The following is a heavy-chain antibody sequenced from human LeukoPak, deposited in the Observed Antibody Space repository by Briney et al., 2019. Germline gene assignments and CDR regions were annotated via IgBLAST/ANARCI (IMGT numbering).Heavy chain of an antibody. V-gene: IGHV3-64*01. J-gene: IGHJ6*03. CDR1: GFTFSSYA. CDR3: ARDRSRYYMDV. D-gene: IGHD2-15*01. Sequence: GGSLRLSCAASGFTFSSYAMHWGRQAPGKGLEYVSAISSEGGSTYYANSVKGRFTISRDNSKNPLYLQMGSLRAADMAVYYCARDRSRYYMDVWGEGTTVTVSS. CDR2: ISSEGGST.